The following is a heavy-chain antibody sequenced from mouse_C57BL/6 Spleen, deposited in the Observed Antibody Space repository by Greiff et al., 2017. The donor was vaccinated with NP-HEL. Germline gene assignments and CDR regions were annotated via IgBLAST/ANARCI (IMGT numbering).Heavy chain of an antibody. CDR1: GYTFTDYY. D-gene: IGHD2-2*01. J-gene: IGHJ4*01. Sequence: VQLQQSGPVLVKPGASVKMSCKASGYTFTDYYMNWVKQSHGKSLEWIGVINPYNGGTSYNQKFKGKATLTVDKSSSTAYLELNSLTSEDSAVYYCARGGYGYDGNYAMDYWGQGTSVTVSS. CDR3: ARGGYGYDGNYAMDY. CDR2: INPYNGGT. V-gene: IGHV1-19*01.